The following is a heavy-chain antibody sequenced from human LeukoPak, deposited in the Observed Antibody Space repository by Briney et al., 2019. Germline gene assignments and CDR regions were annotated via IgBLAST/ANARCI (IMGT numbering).Heavy chain of an antibody. Sequence: ASVKVSCKASGYTFTGYYMHWVRQAPGQGLEWMGWINPNSGGTNYAQKFQGRVTMTRDTSISTAYMELSRLRSDDTAVYYCARDPNPYSPFDYWGQGTLVTVSS. D-gene: IGHD6-13*01. CDR3: ARDPNPYSPFDY. V-gene: IGHV1-2*02. CDR1: GYTFTGYY. CDR2: INPNSGGT. J-gene: IGHJ4*02.